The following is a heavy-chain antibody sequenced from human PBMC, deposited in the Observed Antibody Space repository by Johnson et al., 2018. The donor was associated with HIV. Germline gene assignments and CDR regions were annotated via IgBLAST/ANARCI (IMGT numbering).Heavy chain of an antibody. V-gene: IGHV3-7*05. D-gene: IGHD6-25*01. CDR3: ARDETQRRYAMTAFDI. J-gene: IGHJ3*02. CDR1: GFTFSNAW. Sequence: VQLVESGGGLVKPGGSLRLFCAAAGFTFSNAWMSWVRQAPGKGLEWVANIKQDGSEKYYVDSVKGRFTIFRDNAKNSLYLQMNSLRAEDTAFYYCARDETQRRYAMTAFDIWGQGTLVTVSS. CDR2: IKQDGSEK.